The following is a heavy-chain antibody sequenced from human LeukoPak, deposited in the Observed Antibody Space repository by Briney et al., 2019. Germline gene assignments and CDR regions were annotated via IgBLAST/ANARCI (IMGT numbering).Heavy chain of an antibody. J-gene: IGHJ4*02. CDR3: AKDRAQQLVLDF. CDR2: IIGSGSST. CDR1: GFTLSSYA. V-gene: IGHV3-23*01. Sequence: GGSLRLSCAASGFTLSSYAMSWVRQAPGKGLEWVSAIIGSGSSTYYADSVKGRFTISRDNSKNTLFLQMNSLRAEDTAVYYCAKDRAQQLVLDFWGQGTLVTVSS. D-gene: IGHD6-13*01.